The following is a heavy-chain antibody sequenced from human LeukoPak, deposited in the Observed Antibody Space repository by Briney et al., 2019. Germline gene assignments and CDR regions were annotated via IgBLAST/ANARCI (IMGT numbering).Heavy chain of an antibody. CDR3: GRITMVRGVIKGDYFDY. CDR2: ISGSGGST. Sequence: GGSLGLSCAASGFTFSSYAMSWVRQAPGKGLEWVSAISGSGGSTYYADSVKGRFTISRDNSKNTLYLQMNSLRAEDTAVYYCGRITMVRGVIKGDYFDYWGQGTLVTVSS. D-gene: IGHD3-10*01. J-gene: IGHJ4*02. CDR1: GFTFSSYA. V-gene: IGHV3-23*01.